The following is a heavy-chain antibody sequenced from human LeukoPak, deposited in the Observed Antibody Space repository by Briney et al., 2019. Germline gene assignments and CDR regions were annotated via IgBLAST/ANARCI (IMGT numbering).Heavy chain of an antibody. CDR1: GGSISSNTYY. CDR3: ARHFCTGGSCPDYFDY. V-gene: IGHV4-39*01. CDR2: IYFSGNT. J-gene: IGHJ4*02. D-gene: IGHD2-15*01. Sequence: SETLSLTCAVSGGSISSNTYYWGWIRQPPGKGLEWIGSIYFSGNTCYTPSLKSRVTISVDTSKNQFSLGLSSVTVADTAVYYCARHFCTGGSCPDYFDYWGQGTLVTVSS.